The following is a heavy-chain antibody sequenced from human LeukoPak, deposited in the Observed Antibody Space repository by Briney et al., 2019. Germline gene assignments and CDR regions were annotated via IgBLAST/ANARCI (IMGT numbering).Heavy chain of an antibody. Sequence: PGRSLRLSCAASGFTFSSFWMSWVRQVPGNGLEWVANIRQDGGEKYHIDSVKGRFTISRDNAKNSLYLQMNSLRAEDTAVYYCARDYHKPYYFDSWGQGTLVTVSS. CDR2: IRQDGGEK. D-gene: IGHD1-14*01. CDR1: GFTFSSFW. V-gene: IGHV3-7*01. CDR3: ARDYHKPYYFDS. J-gene: IGHJ4*02.